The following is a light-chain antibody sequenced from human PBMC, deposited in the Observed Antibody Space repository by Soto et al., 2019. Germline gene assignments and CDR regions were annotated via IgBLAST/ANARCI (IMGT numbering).Light chain of an antibody. CDR1: QSVSSSY. J-gene: IGKJ4*01. CDR3: QQSGSSPL. Sequence: EIVLTQSPGTLSLSPGERATLSCRASQSVSSSYLAWYQQKPGQAPRLLIYGASSRATGIPDRFSGSGSGTDFTLTISRLEPEVFAVYYCQQSGSSPLFGGGTKLEFK. V-gene: IGKV3-20*01. CDR2: GAS.